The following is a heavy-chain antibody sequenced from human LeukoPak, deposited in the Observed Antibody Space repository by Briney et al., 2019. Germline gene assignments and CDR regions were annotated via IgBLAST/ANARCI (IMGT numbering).Heavy chain of an antibody. CDR2: IYYSGST. CDR3: ARGIWELPLDY. V-gene: IGHV4-59*01. D-gene: IGHD1-26*01. CDR1: GGSISSYY. J-gene: IGHJ4*02. Sequence: SETLSLTCTVSGGSISSYYWSWIRQPPGKGLEWIGYIYYSGSTNYNPSLKSRVTISVDTSKNQFSLKLSSVTAADTAVYHCARGIWELPLDYWGQGTLVTVSS.